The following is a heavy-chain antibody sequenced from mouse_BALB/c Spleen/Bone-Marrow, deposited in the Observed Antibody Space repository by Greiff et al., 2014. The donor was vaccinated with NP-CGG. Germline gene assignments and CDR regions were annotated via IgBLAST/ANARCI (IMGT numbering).Heavy chain of an antibody. D-gene: IGHD4-1*01. CDR3: ARTLGHYAMDY. CDR2: IWGDGST. J-gene: IGHJ4*01. Sequence: VQLVESGPGLVAPSQSLSITCTVSGFSLTGYGVNWVRQPPGKGLEWLGMIWGDGSTDYNSALKSRLSISKDNSKSQVFLKMNSLHTDDTARYYCARTLGHYAMDYWGQGTSVTVSS. V-gene: IGHV2-6-7*01. CDR1: GFSLTGYG.